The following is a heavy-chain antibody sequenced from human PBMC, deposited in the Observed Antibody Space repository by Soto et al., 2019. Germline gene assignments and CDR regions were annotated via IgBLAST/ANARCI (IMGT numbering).Heavy chain of an antibody. J-gene: IGHJ4*02. Sequence: LSLTCTVSGASLRSGTYYWSWIRQPPGKGLEWIGYISHSGRTNYAPSLKSRLTMSVDTSQIQFSLQLNSVTAADTAVYFCSYGSSFDYWGQGTLVTVSS. CDR2: ISHSGRT. V-gene: IGHV4-61*01. D-gene: IGHD3-10*01. CDR3: SYGSSFDY. CDR1: GASLRSGTYY.